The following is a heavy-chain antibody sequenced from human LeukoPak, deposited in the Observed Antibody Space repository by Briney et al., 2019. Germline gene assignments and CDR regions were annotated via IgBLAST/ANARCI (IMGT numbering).Heavy chain of an antibody. V-gene: IGHV1-18*01. J-gene: IGHJ4*02. Sequence: GASVKVSCKASGYTFTSYGISWARQAPGQGLEWMGWISAYNGNTNYAQKLQGRVTMTTDTSTSTAYMELRSLRSDDTAVYYCARDTLNINYYDSSGTLDYWGQGTLVTVSS. CDR2: ISAYNGNT. D-gene: IGHD3-22*01. CDR3: ARDTLNINYYDSSGTLDY. CDR1: GYTFTSYG.